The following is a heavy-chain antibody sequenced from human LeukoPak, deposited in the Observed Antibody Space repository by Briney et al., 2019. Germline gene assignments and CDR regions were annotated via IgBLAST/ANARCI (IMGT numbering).Heavy chain of an antibody. CDR3: ARYCSGGSCSYSGDY. Sequence: ALVKVSCKASGYTFTNYDLNWVRQATGQGLEWMGWMNPNSGNTGYAQKFQGRVTMTRNTSISTAYMELSSLRSEDTAVYYCARYCSGGSCSYSGDYWGQGTLVTVSS. CDR2: MNPNSGNT. V-gene: IGHV1-8*01. D-gene: IGHD2-15*01. J-gene: IGHJ4*02. CDR1: GYTFTNYD.